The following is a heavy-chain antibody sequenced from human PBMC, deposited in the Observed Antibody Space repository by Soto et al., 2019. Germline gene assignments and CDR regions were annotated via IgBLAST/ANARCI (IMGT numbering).Heavy chain of an antibody. Sequence: QVQLVQSGAEVKKPGSSVKVSCKASGGTFSSYAISWVRQAPGQGLEWMGGIIPIFGTANYAQKFQGRVTINADESTSTAYMELSSLRSEDTAVYYCARDRDVVVPAAIRYYYGMDVWGQGTTVNVSS. CDR1: GGTFSSYA. V-gene: IGHV1-69*01. CDR2: IIPIFGTA. D-gene: IGHD2-2*01. J-gene: IGHJ6*02. CDR3: ARDRDVVVPAAIRYYYGMDV.